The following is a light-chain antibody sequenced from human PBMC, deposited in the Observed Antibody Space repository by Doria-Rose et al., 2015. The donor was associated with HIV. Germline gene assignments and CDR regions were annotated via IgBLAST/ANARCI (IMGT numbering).Light chain of an antibody. CDR1: QSLLYASKNY. CDR3: QQYYDTPS. Sequence: DIRMTQSPESLGMSLGERATLNCKSNQSLLYASKNYLAWYQQKPGQPPKLLICWASTRQSGVPARFSGSGSGTDFTLTISSLGAEDVAVYYCQQYYDTPSFGPGTTVDIK. V-gene: IGKV4-1*01. J-gene: IGKJ3*01. CDR2: WAS.